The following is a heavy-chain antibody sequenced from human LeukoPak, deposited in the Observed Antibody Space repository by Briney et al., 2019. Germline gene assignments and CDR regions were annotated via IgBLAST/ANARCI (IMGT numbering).Heavy chain of an antibody. CDR1: GFTFSNYE. CDR3: ARDLIPGHYFDS. V-gene: IGHV3-48*03. CDR2: ISGSGTTI. J-gene: IGHJ4*02. Sequence: PGGSLRLSCAASGFTFSNYEMNWVRQTPGKGLEWISYISGSGTTIYYADSVKGRFTISRDNAKNSLYLQMNSLRAEDAAVYYCARDLIPGHYFDSWGQGALVTVSS.